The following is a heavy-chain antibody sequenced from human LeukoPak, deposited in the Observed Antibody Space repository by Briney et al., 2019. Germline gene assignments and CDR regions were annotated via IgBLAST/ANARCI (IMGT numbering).Heavy chain of an antibody. J-gene: IGHJ4*02. Sequence: PGGSLRLSCAGSGFTFSNAWMSWVRQAPGKGLEWVGRLNSKADGGTTDYAAPVKGRSTISRDDSKNTLYLQMNSLKTEDTAVYYCATDRSTMREFDYWGQGTLVTVSS. CDR3: ATDRSTMREFDY. CDR1: GFTFSNAW. D-gene: IGHD3-22*01. CDR2: LNSKADGGTT. V-gene: IGHV3-15*01.